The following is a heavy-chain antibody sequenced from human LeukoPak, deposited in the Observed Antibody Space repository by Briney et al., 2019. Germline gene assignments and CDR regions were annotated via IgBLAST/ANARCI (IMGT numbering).Heavy chain of an antibody. V-gene: IGHV4-30-4*08. CDR3: ARGGTTVGY. J-gene: IGHJ4*02. Sequence: PSETLSLTCTVSGGSISNSYWNWIRQTPGKGLEWIGYISYSGSTYYNPSLKSRVTISVDTSKNQFSLKLSSVTAADTAVYYCARGGTTVGYWGQGTLVTVSS. D-gene: IGHD4-17*01. CDR1: GGSISNSY. CDR2: ISYSGST.